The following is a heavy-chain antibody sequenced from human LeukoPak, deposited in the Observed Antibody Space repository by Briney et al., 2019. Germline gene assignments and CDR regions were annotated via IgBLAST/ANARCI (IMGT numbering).Heavy chain of an antibody. D-gene: IGHD6-19*01. CDR2: IKQDGSEK. V-gene: IGHV3-7*01. CDR1: GFTFSSYW. Sequence: PGGSLRLSCAASGFTFSSYWMSWVHQAPGKGLEWVANIKQDGSEKYYVDSVKGRFTISRDNAKNSLYLQMNSLRAEDTAVYYCASGWYSASFDYWGQGTLVTVSS. J-gene: IGHJ4*02. CDR3: ASGWYSASFDY.